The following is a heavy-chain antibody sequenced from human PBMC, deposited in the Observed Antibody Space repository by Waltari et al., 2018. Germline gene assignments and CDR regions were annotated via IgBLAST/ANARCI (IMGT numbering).Heavy chain of an antibody. J-gene: IGHJ4*02. CDR3: ARVLLWFGELNYFDY. D-gene: IGHD3-10*01. CDR2: IYYSGST. Sequence: QVQLQQWGAGLLKPSETLSLTCTVSGGSISSSSYYWGWIRQPPGKGLEWIGSIYYSGSTYYNPSLKSRVTISVDTSKNQFSLKLSSVTAADTAVYYCARVLLWFGELNYFDYWGQGTLVTVSS. V-gene: IGHV4-39*01. CDR1: GGSISSSSYY.